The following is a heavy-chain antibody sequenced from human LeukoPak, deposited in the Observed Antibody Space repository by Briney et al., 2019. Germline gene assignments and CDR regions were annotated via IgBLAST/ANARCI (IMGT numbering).Heavy chain of an antibody. CDR3: ARTVGTHRFDY. D-gene: IGHD4-23*01. CDR2: IYYNGNT. J-gene: IGHJ4*02. Sequence: SETLSLTCTASGGSISSSDYYWGWIRQPPGERLEWIGTIYYNGNTYYNPSLQSRVIISADTSKNQFPLKVTSVTAPDTAVYYCARTVGTHRFDYWGQGILVTVSS. V-gene: IGHV4-39*01. CDR1: GGSISSSDYY.